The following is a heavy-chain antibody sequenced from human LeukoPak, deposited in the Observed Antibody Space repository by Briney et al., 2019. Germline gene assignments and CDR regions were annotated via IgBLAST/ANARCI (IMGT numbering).Heavy chain of an antibody. J-gene: IGHJ4*02. CDR3: AKLAAKNIAAAGKD. CDR1: GSTFSSYA. V-gene: IGHV3-23*01. D-gene: IGHD6-13*01. Sequence: PGGSLRLSCAASGSTFSSYAMSWVRQAPGKGLEWVSAISGSGGSTYYADSVKGRFTISRDNSKNTLYLQMNSLRAEDTAVYYCAKLAAKNIAAAGKDWGQGTLVTVSS. CDR2: ISGSGGST.